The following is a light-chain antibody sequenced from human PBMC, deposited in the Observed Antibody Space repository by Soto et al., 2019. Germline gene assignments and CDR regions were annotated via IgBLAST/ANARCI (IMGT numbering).Light chain of an antibody. Sequence: IEVTKSTSYLSASIGDRVTIACRASQGIGNYLAWYQQKPGKVSKILIYAASTLQSGVPSRFSGSGFGTEFTLTISSLQSEDFAVDYCQQYKNWPLFCPGTRLENK. CDR1: QGIGNY. CDR3: QQYKNWPL. V-gene: IGKV1-27*01. CDR2: AAS. J-gene: IGKJ5*01.